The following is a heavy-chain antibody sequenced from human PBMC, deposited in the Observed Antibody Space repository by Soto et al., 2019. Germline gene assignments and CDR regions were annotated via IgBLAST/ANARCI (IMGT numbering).Heavy chain of an antibody. CDR3: ARDISLQGHFDWLSYYYYYMDV. D-gene: IGHD3-9*01. CDR2: ISSSSSYI. J-gene: IGHJ6*03. CDR1: GFTFSSYS. V-gene: IGHV3-21*01. Sequence: GGSLRLSCAASGFTFSSYSMNWVRQAPGKGLEWVSSISSSSSYIYYADSVKGRFTISRDNAKNSLYLQMNSLRAEDTAVYYCARDISLQGHFDWLSYYYYYMDVWGKGTTVTVSS.